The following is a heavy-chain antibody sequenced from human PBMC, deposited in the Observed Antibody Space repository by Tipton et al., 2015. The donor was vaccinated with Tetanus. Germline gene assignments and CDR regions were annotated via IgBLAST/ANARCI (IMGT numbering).Heavy chain of an antibody. CDR2: IYYNGNT. J-gene: IGHJ4*02. V-gene: IGHV4-39*01. CDR3: ARSAHFASWYD. D-gene: IGHD6-13*01. CDR1: GGSLSSGTYY. Sequence: TLSLTCTVSGGSLSSGTYYWDWIRQPPGKGLEWIGNIYYNGNTLQNPSLKSRVTLSLDKSKNQFSLRLRSVTAADTAVYYCARSAHFASWYDWGPGTRVTVSS.